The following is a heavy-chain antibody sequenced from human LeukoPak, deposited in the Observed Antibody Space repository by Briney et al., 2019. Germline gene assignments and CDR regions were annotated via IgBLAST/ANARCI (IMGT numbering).Heavy chain of an antibody. D-gene: IGHD4-17*01. Sequence: ETLSLTCSVSGDSVTSHGWSWVRQPPGKGLEWVSVIYSGGSTYYADSVKGRFTISRDNSKNTLYLQMNSLRAEDTAVYYCARWGTVSYFDYWGQGTLVTVSS. CDR2: IYSGGST. J-gene: IGHJ4*02. CDR1: GDSVTSHG. CDR3: ARWGTVSYFDY. V-gene: IGHV3-66*02.